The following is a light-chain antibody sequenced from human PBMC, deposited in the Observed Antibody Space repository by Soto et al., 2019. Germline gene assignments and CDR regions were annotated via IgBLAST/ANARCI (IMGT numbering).Light chain of an antibody. CDR2: DAS. CDR1: QSVRSW. J-gene: IGKJ4*01. V-gene: IGKV1-5*01. CDR3: QQYDNYPLT. Sequence: GDRVTITCRASQSVRSWLAWYXQKXGKXXKXXXYDASSLESGVPSRFSGSGYGTEFTLTISSLQPDDFATYYCQQYDNYPLTFGGGNKVDIK.